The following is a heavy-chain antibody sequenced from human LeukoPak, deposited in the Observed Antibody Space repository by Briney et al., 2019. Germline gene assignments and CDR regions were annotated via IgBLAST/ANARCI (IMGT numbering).Heavy chain of an antibody. J-gene: IGHJ4*02. CDR2: ITYDGSNK. CDR3: ARVRDKLCSRGSCYVIAN. D-gene: IGHD2-15*01. V-gene: IGHV3-30*04. CDR1: GFTFSLYA. Sequence: GGSLRLSCAASGFTFSLYAMHWFRQAPGRGLEWVAVITYDGSNKYYADSVKGRFTILRDTSKNPLHLQMSSLPAADTAVYYCARVRDKLCSRGSCYVIANWGPGTLVAVS.